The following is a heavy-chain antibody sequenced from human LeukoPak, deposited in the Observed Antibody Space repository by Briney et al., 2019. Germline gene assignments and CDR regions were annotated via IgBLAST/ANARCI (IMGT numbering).Heavy chain of an antibody. Sequence: PGGSLRLSCAASGFTFSSYAMHWVRQAPGKGLEWVAVISYDGSNKYYADSVKGRFTISRDNSKNTLYLQMNSLRAEDTAVYYCAREDSSGYYSYFDYWGQGTLVTVSS. CDR3: AREDSSGYYSYFDY. V-gene: IGHV3-30*04. CDR1: GFTFSSYA. CDR2: ISYDGSNK. J-gene: IGHJ4*02. D-gene: IGHD3-22*01.